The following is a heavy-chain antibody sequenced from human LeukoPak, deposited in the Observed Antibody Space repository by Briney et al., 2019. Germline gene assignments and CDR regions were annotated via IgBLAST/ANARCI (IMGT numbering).Heavy chain of an antibody. D-gene: IGHD6-19*01. CDR3: EKDTAVSVNAPPEDFQH. CDR2: ISYDGRNQ. CDR1: GFTFSAYA. V-gene: IGHV3-30-3*02. Sequence: PGGSLRLSCAASGFTFSAYAMHWVRQAPGKGLEWVAVISYDGRNQLYADAVRGRFTISRDNSKNTLSLQMNSLRPEDTAVYYCEKDTAVSVNAPPEDFQHWGQGTLVTVSS. J-gene: IGHJ1*01.